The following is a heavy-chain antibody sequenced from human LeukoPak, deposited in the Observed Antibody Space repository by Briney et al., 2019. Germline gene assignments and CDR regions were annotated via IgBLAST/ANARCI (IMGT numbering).Heavy chain of an antibody. D-gene: IGHD2-15*01. CDR3: AKDLPYCSGGSCSDY. Sequence: QPGGSLRLSCAASGFAFSSYAMSWVRQAPGKGLEWVSAISGSGGSTYYADSVKGRLTISRDNSKNTLYLQMNSLRAEDTAVYYCAKDLPYCSGGSCSDYWGQGTLVTVSS. CDR2: ISGSGGST. CDR1: GFAFSSYA. V-gene: IGHV3-23*01. J-gene: IGHJ4*02.